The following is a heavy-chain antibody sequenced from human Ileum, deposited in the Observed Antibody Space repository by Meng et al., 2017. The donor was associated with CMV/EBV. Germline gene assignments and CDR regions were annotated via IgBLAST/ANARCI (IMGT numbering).Heavy chain of an antibody. J-gene: IGHJ4*02. CDR3: ARGSSSWAFDY. V-gene: IGHV4-4*07. D-gene: IGHD2-2*01. CDR2: VYSSGST. CDR1: CGFNIGYY. Sequence: GPRHGAGPGLGKLSETPSLPVTVLCGFNIGYYWSWIRHPATKGLEWIGRVYSSGSTDYNPSLQSRVTMSVDTSKNQFSLKLSSVTAADTAVYYCARGSSSWAFDYWGQGTLVTVSS.